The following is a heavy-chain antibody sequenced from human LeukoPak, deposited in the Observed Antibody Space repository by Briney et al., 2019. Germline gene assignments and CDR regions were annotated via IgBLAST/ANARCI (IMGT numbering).Heavy chain of an antibody. J-gene: IGHJ3*02. Sequence: SQTLSLTCAISGDSVSSNSAAWNWIRQSPSRGLEWLGRTYYRSKWYNDYAESVKSRITINPDTSKNQCSLKLSSVSAADTAVYYCARGLGYGSGSYYLGFDIWGQGTMVTVSS. CDR3: ARGLGYGSGSYYLGFDI. CDR1: GDSVSSNSAA. CDR2: TYYRSKWYN. D-gene: IGHD3-10*01. V-gene: IGHV6-1*01.